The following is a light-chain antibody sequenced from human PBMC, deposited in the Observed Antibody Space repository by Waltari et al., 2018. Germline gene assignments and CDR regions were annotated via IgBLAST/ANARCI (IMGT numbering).Light chain of an antibody. CDR3: QQYYRWWT. CDR2: GES. Sequence: EIVMTQSPATLSVSPGERATLSCRASQSISSDLAWYQQKPGQAPRLLISGESTRATGIPDRFSGSGSGTEFTLTISSLQSEDFAVYYCQQYYRWWTFGLGTKVERK. CDR1: QSISSD. J-gene: IGKJ1*01. V-gene: IGKV3-15*01.